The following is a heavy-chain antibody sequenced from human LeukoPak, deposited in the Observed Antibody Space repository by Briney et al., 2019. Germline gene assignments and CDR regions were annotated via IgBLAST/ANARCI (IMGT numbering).Heavy chain of an antibody. D-gene: IGHD6-13*01. CDR1: GGSFGSGNYY. CDR2: VYDSGRT. Sequence: SETLSLTCSVSGGSFGSGNYYWTWIRQHPRKGLEWIGFVYDSGRTYYNPSLESRVSISVGTSKSQFSLKMSSMTDADTALYYCARTPTIAAAGPYGTFDLWGQGTMVTVSS. CDR3: ARTPTIAAAGPYGTFDL. V-gene: IGHV4-31*03. J-gene: IGHJ3*01.